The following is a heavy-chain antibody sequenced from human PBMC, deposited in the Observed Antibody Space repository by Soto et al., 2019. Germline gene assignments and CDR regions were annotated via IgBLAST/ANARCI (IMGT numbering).Heavy chain of an antibody. V-gene: IGHV3-23*01. CDR1: GITFSNHA. CDR2: TSGSGGST. D-gene: IGHD6-13*01. J-gene: IGHJ4*02. Sequence: PGGSLRLSCAASGITFSNHALSWVRQAPGKGLEWVSATSGSGGSTYYADSVKGRFTISRDNSKNTLYLQMNSLRAEDTAVYYCATPWAIAEAQPNWGQGTLVTVSS. CDR3: ATPWAIAEAQPN.